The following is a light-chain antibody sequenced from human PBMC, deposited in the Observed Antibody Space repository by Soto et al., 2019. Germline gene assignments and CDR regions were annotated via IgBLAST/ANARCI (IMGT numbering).Light chain of an antibody. J-gene: IGLJ1*01. CDR1: SDDVGAYDF. CDR2: DVT. CDR3: SSYRSGSTFYV. Sequence: QSVLTQPASVSGSPGQSITISCTGTSDDVGAYDFVSWYQEHPGKAPKLMIYDVTHRPSGVSNRFSGSKSGYTASLTISGLQAEDEADYYCSSYRSGSTFYVFGTGTKVTVL. V-gene: IGLV2-14*03.